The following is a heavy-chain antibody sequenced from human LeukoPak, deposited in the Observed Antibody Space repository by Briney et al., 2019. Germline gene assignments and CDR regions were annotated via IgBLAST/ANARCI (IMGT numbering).Heavy chain of an antibody. J-gene: IGHJ4*02. CDR1: GGSFSGYY. V-gene: IGHV4-59*10. D-gene: IGHD3-3*02. Sequence: SETLSLTCAVYGGSFSGYYWSWIRQPAGKGLEWIGRIYTSGTTYYNPSLKSRITMSVDTSKNQFSLKLASVTAADTAVYYCCLASLGVFDYWGQGILVTVSS. CDR3: CLASLGVFDY. CDR2: IYTSGTT.